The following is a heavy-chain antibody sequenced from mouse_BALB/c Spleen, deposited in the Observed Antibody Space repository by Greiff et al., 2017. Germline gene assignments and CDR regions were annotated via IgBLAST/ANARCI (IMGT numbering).Heavy chain of an antibody. J-gene: IGHJ3*01. D-gene: IGHD2-2*01. CDR2: INPSNGRT. Sequence: VQLQQPGAELVKPGASVKLSCKASGYTFTSYWMHWVKQRPGQGLEWIGEINPSNGRTNYNEKFKSKATLTVDKSSSTAYMQLSSLTSEDSAVYYCAKVEGYGGFAYWGQGTLVTVSA. CDR1: GYTFTSYW. CDR3: AKVEGYGGFAY. V-gene: IGHV1S81*02.